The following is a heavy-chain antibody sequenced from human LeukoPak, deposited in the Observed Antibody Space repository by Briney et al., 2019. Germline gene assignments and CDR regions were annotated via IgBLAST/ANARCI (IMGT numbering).Heavy chain of an antibody. CDR1: GYSISSGYY. CDR3: ARLHWNSNY. Sequence: KPSETLSLTCAVPGYSISSGYYWGWIRQPPGKGLEWIGSIYHSGSTYYNPPLKSRVTISVDTSKNQFSLKLTSVTAADTAVYYCARLHWNSNYWGQGTLVTVSS. D-gene: IGHD1-7*01. CDR2: IYHSGST. J-gene: IGHJ4*02. V-gene: IGHV4-38-2*01.